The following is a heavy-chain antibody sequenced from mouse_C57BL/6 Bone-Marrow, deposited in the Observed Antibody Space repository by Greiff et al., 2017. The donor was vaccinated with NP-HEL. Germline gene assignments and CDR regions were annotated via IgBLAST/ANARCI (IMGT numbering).Heavy chain of an antibody. D-gene: IGHD2-5*01. CDR3: ARGKGYSNEDYFDY. CDR1: GYTFTNYW. CDR2: IYPGGGYT. Sequence: HVQLQQSGAELVRPGTSVKMSCKASGYTFTNYWIGWAKQRPGHGLEWIGDIYPGGGYTNYNEKFKGKATLTADKSSSTAYMQFSSLTSEDSAIYYCARGKGYSNEDYFDYWGQGTTLTVSS. J-gene: IGHJ2*01. V-gene: IGHV1-63*01.